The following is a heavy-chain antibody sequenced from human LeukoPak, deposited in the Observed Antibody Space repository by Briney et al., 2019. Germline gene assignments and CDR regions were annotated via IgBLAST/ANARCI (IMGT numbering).Heavy chain of an antibody. J-gene: IGHJ4*02. CDR1: GGTFSNYA. V-gene: IGHV3-23*01. Sequence: ASVKVSCKASGGTFSNYAMSWVRQAPGKGLEWVSVISGGGSTTYYADSVKGRFTISRDNSKNTLYLQMNGLRADDTAIYYCAKVSIAAADTLRNYDYWGQGTLVTVSS. D-gene: IGHD6-13*01. CDR3: AKVSIAAADTLRNYDY. CDR2: ISGGGSTT.